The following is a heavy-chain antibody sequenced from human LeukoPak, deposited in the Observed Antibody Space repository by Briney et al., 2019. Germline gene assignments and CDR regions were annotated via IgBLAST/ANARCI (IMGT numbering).Heavy chain of an antibody. D-gene: IGHD3-22*01. CDR1: GFTFSSFG. CDR2: ISSTGGTA. Sequence: GGTLRLSCAASGFTFSSFGMSWVRQAPGKGLEWVSAISSTGGTAYYADSVKGRFTISRDNAKNTLYLQMNSLRAEDTAVYYCARDDYYDSSGVDYWGQGTLVTVSS. V-gene: IGHV3-23*01. CDR3: ARDDYYDSSGVDY. J-gene: IGHJ4*02.